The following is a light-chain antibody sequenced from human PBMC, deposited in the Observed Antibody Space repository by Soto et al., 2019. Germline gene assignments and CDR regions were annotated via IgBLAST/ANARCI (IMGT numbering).Light chain of an antibody. CDR3: QQAHRFPLT. Sequence: DIQMTQSPSSVSASVGDSVTITCRASQSIGSSLAWFQQQPGIAPKLLIYSSFILQSGVPSRFSGSASGTDFTLTISSLQPEDSATYYCQQAHRFPLTFGQGTRLDIK. J-gene: IGKJ5*01. V-gene: IGKV1-12*01. CDR2: SSF. CDR1: QSIGSS.